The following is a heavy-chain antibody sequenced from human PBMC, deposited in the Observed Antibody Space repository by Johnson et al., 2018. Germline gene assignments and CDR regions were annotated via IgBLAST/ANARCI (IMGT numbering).Heavy chain of an antibody. CDR1: GFTFDDSA. D-gene: IGHD3-10*01. Sequence: QLVESGGGLVQPGRSLRLSCAASGFTFDDSAMHWVRQAPGKGLEWVSGISWNSDTIGYADSVKGRFTLSRDNAKNSLYLQMNSLRPEDTALYYCAKDFDYYGSRALHNDAFDIWGQGTMVTVSS. CDR3: AKDFDYYGSRALHNDAFDI. CDR2: ISWNSDTI. V-gene: IGHV3-9*01. J-gene: IGHJ3*02.